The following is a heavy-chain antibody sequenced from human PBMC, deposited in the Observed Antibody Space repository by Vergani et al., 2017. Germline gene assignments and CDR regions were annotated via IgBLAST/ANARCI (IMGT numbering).Heavy chain of an antibody. V-gene: IGHV1-69*02. CDR1: GGTFSSYT. CDR3: ARGTGGYCSGGSCRQEYYYYGMDV. D-gene: IGHD2-15*01. CDR2: IIPILGLS. J-gene: IGHJ6*02. Sequence: QVQLVQSGAEVKKPGSSVKVSCKASGGTFSSYTISWVRQAPGQGLEWMGRIIPILGLSNYAQKFQGRVTITADKSTSTAYMELSSLRSEDTAVYYCARGTGGYCSGGSCRQEYYYYGMDVWGQGTTVTVSS.